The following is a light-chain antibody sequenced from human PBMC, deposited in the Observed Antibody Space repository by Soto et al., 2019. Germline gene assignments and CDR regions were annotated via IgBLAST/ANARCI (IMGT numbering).Light chain of an antibody. Sequence: DIQMTQSPSSLSASVGDRVTITCRASQSISSYLNWYQQKPGKAPKLLIYAASSLQSGVPSRFSGSGSGTDFTLTISSLQPEEFATYYCQQCYSTPFTCGPGTKVDI. V-gene: IGKV1-39*01. CDR3: QQCYSTPFT. CDR2: AAS. J-gene: IGKJ3*01. CDR1: QSISSY.